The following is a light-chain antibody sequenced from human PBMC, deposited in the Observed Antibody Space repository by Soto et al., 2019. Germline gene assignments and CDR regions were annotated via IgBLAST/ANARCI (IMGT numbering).Light chain of an antibody. CDR3: QQYGSSSFT. Sequence: EIVLTQSPGTLSLSPGERATLSCRASQSVSSSYLAWYQQKPGQAPRLLIYGASSRATGIPDRFSGSGSGTDFTLTISRLEPEDFGVYFCQQYGSSSFTFGPVNKVDIK. CDR1: QSVSSSY. J-gene: IGKJ3*01. V-gene: IGKV3-20*01. CDR2: GAS.